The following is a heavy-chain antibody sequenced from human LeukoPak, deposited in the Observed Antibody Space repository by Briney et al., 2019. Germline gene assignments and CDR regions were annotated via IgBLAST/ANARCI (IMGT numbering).Heavy chain of an antibody. CDR3: AKRGVVIRVILVGFHKQAYYFDS. CDR1: GITLSNYG. Sequence: GGSLRLSCAVSGITLSNYGMSWVRPAPGKGREWVAGISDSGGATNYADSVKGRFTISRDNRKNTLYLQMNSLRAEDTAVYFCAKRGVVIRVILVGFHKQAYYFDSWGQGALVTVSS. D-gene: IGHD3-22*01. V-gene: IGHV3-23*01. J-gene: IGHJ4*02. CDR2: ISDSGGAT.